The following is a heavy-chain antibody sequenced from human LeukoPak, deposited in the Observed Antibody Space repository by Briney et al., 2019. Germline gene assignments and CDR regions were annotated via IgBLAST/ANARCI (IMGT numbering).Heavy chain of an antibody. J-gene: IGHJ4*02. V-gene: IGHV3-23*01. Sequence: GGSLRLSCAASGFTFSSYAMSWVRQAPRKGLEWVSAISGSGGSTYYADSVKGRFTISRDNSKNTLYLQMNSLRAEDTAVYYCAKSSGVRYYDSSGYFDYWGQGTLVTVSS. CDR3: AKSSGVRYYDSSGYFDY. CDR2: ISGSGGST. CDR1: GFTFSSYA. D-gene: IGHD3-22*01.